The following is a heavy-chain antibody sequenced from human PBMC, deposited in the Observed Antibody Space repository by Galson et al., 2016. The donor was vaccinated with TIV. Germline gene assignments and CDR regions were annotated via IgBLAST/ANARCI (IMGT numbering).Heavy chain of an antibody. CDR3: ARGTGFSYGFWY. V-gene: IGHV4-38-2*01. Sequence: LSLTCAVSGYSISRGFYWAWIRQPPGKGLEWMGTIYHGGSTYFNPSLKGRDAISVDTSKNQFSLKLTSVTASDTAVYYCARGTGFSYGFWYWGQGALVTVSS. J-gene: IGHJ4*02. CDR2: IYHGGST. CDR1: GYSISRGFY. D-gene: IGHD5-18*01.